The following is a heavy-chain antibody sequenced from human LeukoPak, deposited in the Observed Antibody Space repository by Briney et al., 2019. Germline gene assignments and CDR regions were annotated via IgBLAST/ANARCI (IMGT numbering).Heavy chain of an antibody. CDR2: ISGSGGTT. CDR1: GFTFSSHT. V-gene: IGHV3-23*01. J-gene: IGHJ4*02. CDR3: AKAYCGGDCYWVDYFDY. Sequence: GGSLRLSCAASGFTFSSHTMSWVRQAPGKGLEWVSVISGSGGTTYYADSVKGRFTISRDNSKNTLYMEMNSLRAEDTAVYYCAKAYCGGDCYWVDYFDYWGQGTLVTVSS. D-gene: IGHD2-21*02.